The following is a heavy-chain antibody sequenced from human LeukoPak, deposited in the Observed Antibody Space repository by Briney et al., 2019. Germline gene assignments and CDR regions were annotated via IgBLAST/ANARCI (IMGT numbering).Heavy chain of an antibody. CDR2: VSGSGGST. Sequence: GGSLRLPCAASGFTFSTYAMSWVRQAPGKGLEWVSTVSGSGGSTYYADSVKGRFTISRDNSKNTLYLQMNSLRAEDTAVYYCAKEERELREEVYFDYWGQGSLVTVSS. CDR3: AKEERELREEVYFDY. CDR1: GFTFSTYA. V-gene: IGHV3-23*01. D-gene: IGHD1-26*01. J-gene: IGHJ4*02.